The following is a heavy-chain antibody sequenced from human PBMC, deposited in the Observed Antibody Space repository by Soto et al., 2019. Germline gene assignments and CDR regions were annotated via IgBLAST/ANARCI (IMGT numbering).Heavy chain of an antibody. V-gene: IGHV3-23*01. CDR3: AKGDWNDVFNWFDP. CDR2: ISGSGGST. D-gene: IGHD1-1*01. Sequence: PGGSLRLSCAASGFTFSTNWMNWVRQAPGKGLEWVSAISGSGGSTYYADSVKGRFTISRDNSKNTLYLQMNSLRAEDTAVYYCAKGDWNDVFNWFDPWGQGTLVTVSS. J-gene: IGHJ5*02. CDR1: GFTFSTNW.